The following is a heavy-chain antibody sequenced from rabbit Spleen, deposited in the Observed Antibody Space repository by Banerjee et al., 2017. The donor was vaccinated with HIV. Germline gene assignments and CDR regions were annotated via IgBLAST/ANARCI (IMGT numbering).Heavy chain of an antibody. V-gene: IGHV1S45*01. CDR1: GLDFSGDSY. J-gene: IGHJ6*01. CDR3: ARDTSSSFSSYGMDL. CDR2: IDAGSSGFT. D-gene: IGHD1-1*01. Sequence: QEQLKETGGGLVQPGGSLTLTCKASGLDFSGDSYDSYMCWVRQAPGKGLEWIACIDAGSSGFTYFATWAKGRFTCSKTSSTTVTLQMTRLTAADTATYFCARDTSSSFSSYGMDLWGPGTLVTVS.